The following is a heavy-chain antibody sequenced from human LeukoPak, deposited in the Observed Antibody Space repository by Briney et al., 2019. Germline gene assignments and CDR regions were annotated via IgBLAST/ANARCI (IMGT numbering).Heavy chain of an antibody. CDR3: ARAYDFWSAMDV. D-gene: IGHD3-3*01. V-gene: IGHV4-34*01. CDR2: INHSGST. CDR1: GGSFSGYY. J-gene: IGHJ6*03. Sequence: SETLSLTCAVYGGSFSGYYWSWIRHPPGKGLEWIGEINHSGSTNYNPSLKSRVTISVDTSKNQFSLKLSSVTAADTAVYYCARAYDFWSAMDVWGKGTTVTVSS.